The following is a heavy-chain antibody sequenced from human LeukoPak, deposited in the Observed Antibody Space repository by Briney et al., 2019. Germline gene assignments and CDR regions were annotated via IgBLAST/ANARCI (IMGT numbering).Heavy chain of an antibody. Sequence: SETLSLPCAVSADSFSSHYWTWIRQPPGKGLEWIGYISYIGSTNYNPSLKSRVTISIDTSKNQFSLKMSSVTAADTDVYYCARDLVTVTKGFDIWGQGTMVSVSS. D-gene: IGHD4-17*01. CDR1: ADSFSSHY. CDR2: ISYIGST. V-gene: IGHV4-59*11. CDR3: ARDLVTVTKGFDI. J-gene: IGHJ3*02.